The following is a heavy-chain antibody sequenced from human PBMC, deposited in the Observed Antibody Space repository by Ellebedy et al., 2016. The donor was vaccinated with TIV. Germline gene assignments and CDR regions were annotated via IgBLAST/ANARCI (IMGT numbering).Heavy chain of an antibody. Sequence: GGSLRLSXVVSGSAFSGYSLNWVRQAPGKGLEWLSYISSSSNVKFYADSVKGRFTVSRDNAKNSLYLQMNGLRDEDTAVYYCARDFQLLYWGQGTLVTVSS. D-gene: IGHD2-2*01. V-gene: IGHV3-48*02. J-gene: IGHJ4*02. CDR1: GSAFSGYS. CDR2: ISSSSNVK. CDR3: ARDFQLLY.